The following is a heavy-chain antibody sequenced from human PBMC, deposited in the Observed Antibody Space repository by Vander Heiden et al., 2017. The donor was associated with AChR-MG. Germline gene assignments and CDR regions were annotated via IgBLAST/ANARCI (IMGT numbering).Heavy chain of an antibody. CDR2: IYTSGST. CDR1: GGSISSGSYY. D-gene: IGHD2-21*01. V-gene: IGHV4-61*02. Sequence: QVQLQESGPGLVKPSQTLSLPCSFSGGSISSGSYYWSWIRQPAGKGLEWIGRIYTSGSTNYNPSLKSRVNISVDTSKNQFSLKLSSVTAADTAVYYCARDWWGSGFDYWGQGTLVTVSS. J-gene: IGHJ4*02. CDR3: ARDWWGSGFDY.